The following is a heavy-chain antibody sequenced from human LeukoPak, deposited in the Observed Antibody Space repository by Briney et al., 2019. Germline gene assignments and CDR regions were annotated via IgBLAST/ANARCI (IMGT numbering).Heavy chain of an antibody. CDR1: GFTFSSYA. V-gene: IGHV3-23*01. CDR2: ISVSGGST. Sequence: GGSLRLSCAASGFTFSSYAMSWVRQAPGKGLEWVSTISVSGGSTYYADSVKGRFTISRDNSKNTLYLQMDSLRAEDTAIYYCAKGLYSGYDYYFDYWGQGTLVTVSS. D-gene: IGHD5-12*01. CDR3: AKGLYSGYDYYFDY. J-gene: IGHJ4*02.